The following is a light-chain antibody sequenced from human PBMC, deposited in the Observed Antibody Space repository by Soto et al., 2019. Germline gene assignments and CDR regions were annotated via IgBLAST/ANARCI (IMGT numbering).Light chain of an antibody. V-gene: IGKV1-27*01. J-gene: IGKJ1*01. CDR1: QDIANY. Sequence: DIQMTQSPSSLSASVGDRVTITCRASQDIANYLAWYQQKPGKVPQLLIYAAITLQSGVPSRFSGSGSGTDFTLTISCLQPEDVATYYCQKYYNAPRTFGQGTKVE. CDR3: QKYYNAPRT. CDR2: AAI.